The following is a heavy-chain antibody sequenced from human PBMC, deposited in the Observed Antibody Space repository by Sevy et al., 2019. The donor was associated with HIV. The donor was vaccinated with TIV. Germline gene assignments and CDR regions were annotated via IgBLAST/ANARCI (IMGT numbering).Heavy chain of an antibody. CDR1: GYTLTGLS. CDR2: FDPEDGET. V-gene: IGHV1-24*01. D-gene: IGHD3-22*01. Sequence: ASVKVSCKVSGYTLTGLSMHWVRQAPGKGLEWMGSFDPEDGETIYAQNFQGRVTMTEDTSTDTAYMELSSLRSEDTAVYFCATTKDYYDSSGCSFDYWGQGTLVTVSS. CDR3: ATTKDYYDSSGCSFDY. J-gene: IGHJ4*02.